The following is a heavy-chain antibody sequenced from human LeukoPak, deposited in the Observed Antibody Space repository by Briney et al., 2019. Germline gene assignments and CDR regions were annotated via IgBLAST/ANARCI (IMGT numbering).Heavy chain of an antibody. CDR3: AKDQRAVAGTCFDN. J-gene: IGHJ4*02. D-gene: IGHD6-19*01. CDR2: ISESGNSP. CDR1: VFTFISYA. Sequence: GGSLRLSCTSSVFTFISYAITWVRQAPGKALDWVADISESGNSPNYADSVKGRFTLPRHSPNNAHYVQTNTLSPEDTAVYYFAKDQRAVAGTCFDNWGQGTLVTVSS. V-gene: IGHV3-23*01.